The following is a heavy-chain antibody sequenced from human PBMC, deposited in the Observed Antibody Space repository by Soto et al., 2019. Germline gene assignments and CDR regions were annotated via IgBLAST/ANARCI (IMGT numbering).Heavy chain of an antibody. D-gene: IGHD3-22*01. J-gene: IGHJ6*02. CDR3: ARGDYYDSSGYLSYYYYYYGMDV. V-gene: IGHV4-59*01. Sequence: SETLSLTCNVSGGSISSYYWSWIRQPRGKGLEWIGYIYYSGSTNYNPSLKSRVTISVDTSKNQFSLKLSSVTAADTAVYYCARGDYYDSSGYLSYYYYYYGMDVWGQGTTVTVSS. CDR1: GGSISSYY. CDR2: IYYSGST.